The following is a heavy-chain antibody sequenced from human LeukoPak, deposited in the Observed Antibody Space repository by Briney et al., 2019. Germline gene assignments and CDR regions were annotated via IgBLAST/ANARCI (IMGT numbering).Heavy chain of an antibody. D-gene: IGHD4-17*01. J-gene: IGHJ4*02. CDR1: GGSMSSSSYY. V-gene: IGHV4-39*01. CDR3: ARLPTVTFFDY. CDR2: IYYSGST. Sequence: TPSETLSLTCTVSGGSMSSSSYYWGWIRQPPGKGLEWIGSIYYSGSTYYNPSLKSRVTISVDTSKNQFSLKLSSVTAADTAVYYCARLPTVTFFDYWGQGTLVTVSS.